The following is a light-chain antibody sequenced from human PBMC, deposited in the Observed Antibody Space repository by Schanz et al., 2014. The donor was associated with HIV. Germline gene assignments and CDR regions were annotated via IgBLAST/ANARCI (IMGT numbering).Light chain of an antibody. Sequence: DIQMSQSQTTLSAFVGDKVTITCRASQSIGTWLAWYQQKPGKAPNLLISKASNLESGVPLRFSGSGSGTEFTLTISRLEPEDFAVFYCQQSDSSPWTFGQGTKVEIK. J-gene: IGKJ1*01. CDR1: QSIGTW. CDR3: QQSDSSPWT. CDR2: KAS. V-gene: IGKV1-5*03.